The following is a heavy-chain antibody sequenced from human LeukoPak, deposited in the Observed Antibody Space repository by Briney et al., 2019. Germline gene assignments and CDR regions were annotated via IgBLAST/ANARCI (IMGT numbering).Heavy chain of an antibody. CDR2: IYYSGST. D-gene: IGHD3-3*01. Sequence: SETLSLTCTVSGGSISSSAYYWGWLRQPPGKGLEWIGSIYYSGSTYYNPSLKSRVTISVDTSKSQFSLKVNSVTAPDTAVYFCARQVIPSVIFGVADTFDIWGQGTMVTVSS. CDR1: GGSISSSAYY. CDR3: ARQVIPSVIFGVADTFDI. V-gene: IGHV4-39*01. J-gene: IGHJ3*02.